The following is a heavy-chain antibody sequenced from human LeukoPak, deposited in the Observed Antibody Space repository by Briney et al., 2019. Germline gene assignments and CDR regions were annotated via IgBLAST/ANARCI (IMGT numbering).Heavy chain of an antibody. CDR3: ASIYFNCPGCYYYYYMDV. Sequence: SETLSLTCTVSGGSISSYYWSWIRQPPGKGLEWIGYIYYSGSTNYNPSLKSRVTISVDTSKNQFSLKLSSVTAADTAVYYCASIYFNCPGCYYYYYMDVWGQGTTVTVSS. V-gene: IGHV4-59*01. D-gene: IGHD3-9*01. CDR1: GGSISSYY. J-gene: IGHJ6*03. CDR2: IYYSGST.